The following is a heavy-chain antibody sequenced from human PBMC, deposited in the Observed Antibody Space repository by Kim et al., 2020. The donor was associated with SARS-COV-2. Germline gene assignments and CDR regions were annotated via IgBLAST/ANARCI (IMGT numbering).Heavy chain of an antibody. V-gene: IGHV3-9*01. D-gene: IGHD6-19*01. J-gene: IGHJ6*02. CDR1: GFTFDDYA. CDR2: ISWNSGSI. Sequence: GGSLRLSCAASGFTFDDYAMHWVRQAPGKGLEWVSGISWNSGSIGYADSVKGRFTISRDNAKNSLYLQMNSLGAEDTALYYCAKVSWQGLGSGGMDVWG. CDR3: AKVSWQGLGSGGMDV.